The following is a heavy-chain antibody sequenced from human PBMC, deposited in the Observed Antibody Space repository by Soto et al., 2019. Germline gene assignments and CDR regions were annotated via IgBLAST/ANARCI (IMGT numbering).Heavy chain of an antibody. CDR2: ISSSSSYI. CDR3: ARDRKDDFWSGYPRNYYGMDV. V-gene: IGHV3-21*01. CDR1: GFTFSSYS. J-gene: IGHJ6*02. D-gene: IGHD3-3*01. Sequence: VGSLRLSCAASGFTFSSYSMNWVRQAPGKGLEWVSSISSSSSYIYYADSVRGRFTISRDNAKNSLYLQMNSLRVEDTAVYYCARDRKDDFWSGYPRNYYGMDVWGQGTTVTVSS.